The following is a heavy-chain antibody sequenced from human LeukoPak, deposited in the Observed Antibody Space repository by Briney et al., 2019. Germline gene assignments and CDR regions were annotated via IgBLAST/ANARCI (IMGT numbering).Heavy chain of an antibody. J-gene: IGHJ6*03. Sequence: ASVKVSCKASGYTFTGYYMHWVRQAPGQGLEWMGWINPNSGGTNYAQKFQGRVTMTRDTSISTAYMELSRLRSDETAVYYCARAGEITGTSFYYYYYMDVWGKGTTVTVSS. CDR1: GYTFTGYY. CDR3: ARAGEITGTSFYYYYYMDV. V-gene: IGHV1-2*02. CDR2: INPNSGGT. D-gene: IGHD1-7*01.